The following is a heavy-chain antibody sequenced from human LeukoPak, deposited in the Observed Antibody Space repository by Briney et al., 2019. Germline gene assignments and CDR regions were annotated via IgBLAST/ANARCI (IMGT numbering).Heavy chain of an antibody. J-gene: IGHJ4*02. CDR2: IYSGGST. CDR1: GFTVSSNY. Sequence: GGSLRLSCAASGFTVSSNYMSWVRQAPGKGLEWVSIIYSGGSTFYADSVKGRFTISRDNSKNTLYLQMNSLRAEDTAVYYCAKSAGAYYDILTGLTYFDYWGQGTLVTVSS. D-gene: IGHD3-9*01. CDR3: AKSAGAYYDILTGLTYFDY. V-gene: IGHV3-53*01.